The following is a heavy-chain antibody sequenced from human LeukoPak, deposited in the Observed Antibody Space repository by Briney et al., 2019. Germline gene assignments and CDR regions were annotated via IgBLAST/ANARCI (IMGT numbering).Heavy chain of an antibody. CDR3: ARAGIAAAATGY. D-gene: IGHD6-13*01. CDR1: GYTFTGYY. Sequence: ASVKDSCKASGYTFTGYYMHWVRQAPGQGLEWMGWINPNSGGTNYAQKFQGRVTMTRDTSISTAYMELSRLRSDDTAVYYCARAGIAAAATGYWGQGTLVTVSS. J-gene: IGHJ4*02. CDR2: INPNSGGT. V-gene: IGHV1-2*02.